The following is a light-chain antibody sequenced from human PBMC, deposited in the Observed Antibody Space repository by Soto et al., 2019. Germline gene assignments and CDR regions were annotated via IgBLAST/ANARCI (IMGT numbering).Light chain of an antibody. CDR3: CSYANSRYV. Sequence: QSALTQPASVSGSPGQSITISCTGTTSDVGSYNLVSWYQHHPGKAPKLMIYDDSKRPSGVSNRCSGSKSGNTASLTISGLQAEDEGDYYCCSYANSRYVFGTGTKLTVL. CDR2: DDS. CDR1: TSDVGSYNL. V-gene: IGLV2-23*01. J-gene: IGLJ1*01.